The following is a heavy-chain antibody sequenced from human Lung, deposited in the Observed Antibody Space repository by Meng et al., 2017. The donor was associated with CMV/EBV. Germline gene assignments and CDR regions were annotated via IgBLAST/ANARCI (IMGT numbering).Heavy chain of an antibody. CDR2: ISSSYAV. CDR3: ARVLLDVRGWYYQGMDV. J-gene: IGHJ6*01. V-gene: IGHV3-69-1*01. CDR1: GFRFSDYY. D-gene: IGHD6-19*01. Sequence: GESLKISCAASGFRFSDYYMTWIRQAPGKGLEWVSYISSSYAVDYADSLKGRFTISRDNAKNSLYLQMNSLRAEDTAVYYCARVLLDVRGWYYQGMDVWVHGTKVTSPQ.